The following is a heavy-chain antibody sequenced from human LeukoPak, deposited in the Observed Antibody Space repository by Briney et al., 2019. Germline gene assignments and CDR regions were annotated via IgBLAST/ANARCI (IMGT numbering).Heavy chain of an antibody. CDR1: GGSISSSSYY. CDR2: IYYSGST. J-gene: IGHJ4*02. V-gene: IGHV4-61*01. CDR3: ASFGSYEGYFDY. D-gene: IGHD1-26*01. Sequence: SETLSLTCTVSGGSISSSSYYWSWIRQPPGKGLEWIGYIYYSGSTNYNPSLKSRVTISVDTSKNQFSLKLSSVTAADTAVYYCASFGSYEGYFDYWGQGTLVTVSS.